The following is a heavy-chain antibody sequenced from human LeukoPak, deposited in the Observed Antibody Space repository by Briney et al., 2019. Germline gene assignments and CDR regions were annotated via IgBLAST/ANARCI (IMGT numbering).Heavy chain of an antibody. CDR3: AREFMRVTAFDI. Sequence: ASVKVSCKASGYTFSANYIHWVRQAPGQGLEWMGWINPHSGGTNYGENFQGRVTLTRDTSISTAYMGLSSHLSDDTAVYYCAREFMRVTAFDIWGRGTMVTVSS. CDR1: GYTFSANY. J-gene: IGHJ3*02. CDR2: INPHSGGT. D-gene: IGHD2-21*02. V-gene: IGHV1-2*02.